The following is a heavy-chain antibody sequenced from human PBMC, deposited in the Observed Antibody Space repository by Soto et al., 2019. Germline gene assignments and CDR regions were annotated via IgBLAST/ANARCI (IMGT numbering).Heavy chain of an antibody. CDR1: GFTCGGYA. D-gene: IGHD6-19*01. CDR3: ARAPPFSSGWYLSAFDI. V-gene: IGHV3-30-3*01. J-gene: IGHJ3*02. CDR2: ISYDGSNK. Sequence: GGSKRLSCGAAGFTCGGYAVHWVRQAPGKGLEWVAVISYDGSNKYYADSVKGRFTISRDNSKNTLYLQMNSLRAEDTAVYYCARAPPFSSGWYLSAFDIWGQGTMVTVSS.